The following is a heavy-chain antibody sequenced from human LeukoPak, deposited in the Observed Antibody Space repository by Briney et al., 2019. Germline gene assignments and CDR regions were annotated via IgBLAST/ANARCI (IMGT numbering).Heavy chain of an antibody. V-gene: IGHV3-30*04. CDR2: TSYDGNIK. Sequence: PGRSLRLSCAASGFTFSRFAMHWVCQAPGKGLEWVAVTSYDGNIKYYADSVRGRFTISRDNSKNTLYLQMNSLRLEDAAVYYCARADNSKWHNFDYWGQGTLVTVSS. J-gene: IGHJ4*02. D-gene: IGHD4-11*01. CDR1: GFTFSRFA. CDR3: ARADNSKWHNFDY.